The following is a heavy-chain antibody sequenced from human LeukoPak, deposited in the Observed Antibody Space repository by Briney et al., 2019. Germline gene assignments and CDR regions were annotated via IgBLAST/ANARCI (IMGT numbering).Heavy chain of an antibody. CDR3: ARVVSIAAQSPPGRY. J-gene: IGHJ4*02. D-gene: IGHD6-6*01. CDR1: GGTFSSYA. CDR2: IIPIFGIA. Sequence: SVKVSCKASGGTFSSYAISWVRQAPGQGLEWMGRIIPIFGIANYAQKFQGRVTITADKSTSTAYMELSSLRSEDTAVYYCARVVSIAAQSPPGRYWGQGTLVTVSS. V-gene: IGHV1-69*04.